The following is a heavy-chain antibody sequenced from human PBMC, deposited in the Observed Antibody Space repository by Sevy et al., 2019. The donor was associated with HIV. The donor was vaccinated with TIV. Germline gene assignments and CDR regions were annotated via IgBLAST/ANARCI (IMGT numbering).Heavy chain of an antibody. V-gene: IGHV3-7*01. CDR1: GFTFSSYW. CDR3: ARRDGIGSYYDSSGYYYFDY. J-gene: IGHJ4*02. D-gene: IGHD3-22*01. Sequence: GGSLRLSCAASGFTFSSYWMSWVRQAPGKGLEWVANIKQDGSEKYYVDSVKGRFTISRDNAKNSLYLQMNSLRAEDTAVYYCARRDGIGSYYDSSGYYYFDYWGQRTLVTVSS. CDR2: IKQDGSEK.